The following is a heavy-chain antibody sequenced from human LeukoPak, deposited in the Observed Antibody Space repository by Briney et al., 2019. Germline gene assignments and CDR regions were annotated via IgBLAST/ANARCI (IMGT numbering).Heavy chain of an antibody. D-gene: IGHD1-26*01. J-gene: IGHJ6*03. CDR1: GFTVSSNY. CDR2: ISGSGGST. CDR3: AKDSKIVGPTFRSYHYMDV. Sequence: GSLRLSCAASGFTVSSNYMSWVRQAPGKGLEWVSGISGSGGSTYYADSVKGRFTISRDNSKKTLYLQMNSLRAEDTAVYYCAKDSKIVGPTFRSYHYMDVWGKGTTVTISS. V-gene: IGHV3-23*01.